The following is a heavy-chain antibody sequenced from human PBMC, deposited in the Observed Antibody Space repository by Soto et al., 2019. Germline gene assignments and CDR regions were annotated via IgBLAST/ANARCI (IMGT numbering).Heavy chain of an antibody. CDR3: AKDRSSTGCYGFDY. Sequence: PGGSLRLSCAASAFTFRNYAMSWVCQAPGKGLEWVSAIGDSGATTYYADSVKGRFTISRDNSKNTLYLQMNNLRAEDTAFYYCAKDRSSTGCYGFDYWGPGALVTVSS. D-gene: IGHD2-2*01. V-gene: IGHV3-23*01. J-gene: IGHJ4*02. CDR1: AFTFRNYA. CDR2: IGDSGATT.